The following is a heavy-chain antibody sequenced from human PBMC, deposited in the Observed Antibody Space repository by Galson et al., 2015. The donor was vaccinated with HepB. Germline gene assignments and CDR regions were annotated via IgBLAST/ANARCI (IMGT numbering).Heavy chain of an antibody. CDR2: ISDTGST. CDR3: ARHFGYSGVGSY. Sequence: LSLTCAVFGASIGRSHYYWGWIRQPPGKGPEWIGSISDTGSTLYNPSLRNRVTISADRSNNQFSLSLKSVTAADTAVYHCARHFGYSGVGSYWGRGTLVTVSS. D-gene: IGHD5-12*01. J-gene: IGHJ4*02. V-gene: IGHV4-39*01. CDR1: GASIGRSHYY.